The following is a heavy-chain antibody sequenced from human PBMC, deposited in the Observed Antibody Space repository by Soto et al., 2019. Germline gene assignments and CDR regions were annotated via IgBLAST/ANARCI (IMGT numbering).Heavy chain of an antibody. CDR2: ISPSGGST. CDR1: GYTFTSYY. D-gene: IGHD3-16*02. V-gene: IGHV1-46*01. Sequence: GASVKVSCKASGYTFTSYYMHWVRQAPGQGLEWMGIISPSGGSTSYAQKFQGRVTMTRDTSTSTVYMELSSLRSEDTAVYYCARDLYDYVWGSYPPPTNQYYYYYGMDVWGQGTTVTVSS. J-gene: IGHJ6*02. CDR3: ARDLYDYVWGSYPPPTNQYYYYYGMDV.